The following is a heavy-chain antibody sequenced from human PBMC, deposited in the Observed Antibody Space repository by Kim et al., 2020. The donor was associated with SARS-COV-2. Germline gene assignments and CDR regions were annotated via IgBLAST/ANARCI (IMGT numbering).Heavy chain of an antibody. V-gene: IGHV4-61*02. CDR1: GGSISSGSYY. D-gene: IGHD6-19*01. Sequence: SETLSLTCTVSGGSISSGSYYWSWIRQPAGKGLEWIGRIYTSGSTNYNPSLKSRVTISVDTSKNQFSLKLSSVTAADTAVYYCAREPGYSSGWYATWELLTNWFDPWGQGTLVTVSS. CDR2: IYTSGST. CDR3: AREPGYSSGWYATWELLTNWFDP. J-gene: IGHJ5*02.